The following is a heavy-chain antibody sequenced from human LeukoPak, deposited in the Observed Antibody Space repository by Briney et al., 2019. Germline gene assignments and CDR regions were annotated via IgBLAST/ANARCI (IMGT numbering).Heavy chain of an antibody. D-gene: IGHD5-18*01. CDR3: ARDGDTYGYYYGGMDV. V-gene: IGHV1-2*02. CDR1: GYTFTGYY. CDR2: INPNSGGT. J-gene: IGHJ6*02. Sequence: AAAKVSCKASGYTFTGYYMHWVRQAPGQGLEWMGWINPNSGGTKYAQTFKGRVTMTRDTSISTAYIELSSLRSDDTAVYYCARDGDTYGYYYGGMDVWGQGTTVTLSS.